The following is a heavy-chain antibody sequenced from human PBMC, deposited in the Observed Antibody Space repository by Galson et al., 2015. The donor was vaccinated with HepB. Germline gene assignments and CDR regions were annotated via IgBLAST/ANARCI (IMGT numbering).Heavy chain of an antibody. CDR2: ISSNGGST. V-gene: IGHV3-64D*06. J-gene: IGHJ6*03. D-gene: IGHD3-3*01. CDR3: VKVSVTIFRWDDMDV. CDR1: GFTFSSYA. Sequence: SLRLSCAASGFTFSSYAMHWVRQAPGKGLEYVSAISSNGGSTYYADSVKGRFTISRDNSKNTLYLQMSSLRAEDTAVYYCVKVSVTIFRWDDMDVWGKGTTVTVSS.